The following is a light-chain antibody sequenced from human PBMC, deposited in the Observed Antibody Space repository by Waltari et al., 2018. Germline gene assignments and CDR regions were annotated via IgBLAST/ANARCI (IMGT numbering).Light chain of an antibody. J-gene: IGLJ1*01. Sequence: QSALTQPASVSGSPGQSITIPCPGTSSDVGASNYVPWYQQHPGKAPKLMIYEVSLRPSGVSNRFSGSKSGNTASLTISGLQAEDEADYYCTSYSASTLGVFGTGTKVTVL. CDR1: SSDVGASNY. V-gene: IGLV2-14*01. CDR3: TSYSASTLGV. CDR2: EVS.